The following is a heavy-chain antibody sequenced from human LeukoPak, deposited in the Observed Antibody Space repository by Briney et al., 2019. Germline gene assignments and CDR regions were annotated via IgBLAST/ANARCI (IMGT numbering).Heavy chain of an antibody. D-gene: IGHD3-16*01. CDR3: SGGVTAYNWFDP. J-gene: IGHJ5*02. Sequence: PGGSLRLSCAAAGFTFSDYYMSWIRQAPGKRLEWVSYISSSGSTIYYADSVKGRFTISRDNAKNSLYLQMNSLRAEDTAVYYCSGGVTAYNWFDPWGQGTLVTVSS. CDR1: GFTFSDYY. V-gene: IGHV3-11*01. CDR2: ISSSGSTI.